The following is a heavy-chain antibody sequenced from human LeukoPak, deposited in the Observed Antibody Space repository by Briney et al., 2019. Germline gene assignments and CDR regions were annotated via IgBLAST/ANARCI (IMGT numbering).Heavy chain of an antibody. CDR3: AREPRALDYYGSGSYSYFDY. D-gene: IGHD3-10*01. V-gene: IGHV1-46*01. CDR2: INPSGGST. J-gene: IGHJ4*02. CDR1: GYTFTSYY. Sequence: ASVKVSCKASGYTFTSYYMHWVRQAPGQGLEWMGIINPSGGSTSYAQKFQGRVTMTRDTSTSTVYMELSSLRSEDTAVYYCAREPRALDYYGSGSYSYFDYWGQGTLVTVSS.